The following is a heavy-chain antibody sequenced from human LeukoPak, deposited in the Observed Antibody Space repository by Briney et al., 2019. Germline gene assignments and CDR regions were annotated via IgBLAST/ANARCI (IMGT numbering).Heavy chain of an antibody. V-gene: IGHV3-21*01. J-gene: IGHJ4*02. Sequence: GGSLRLSCAASGFTFSSYSMNWVRQAPGKGLEWVSSISSSSSYIYYADSVKGRLTISRDNAKNSLYLQMNSLRAEDTAVYYCARRGRTAAAGTFDYWGQGTLVTVSS. CDR2: ISSSSSYI. CDR1: GFTFSSYS. D-gene: IGHD6-13*01. CDR3: ARRGRTAAAGTFDY.